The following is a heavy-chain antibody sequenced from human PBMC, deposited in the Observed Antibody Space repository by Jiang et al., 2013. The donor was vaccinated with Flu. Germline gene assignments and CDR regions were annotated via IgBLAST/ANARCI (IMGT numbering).Heavy chain of an antibody. CDR2: ISGSGGST. CDR3: AKDLKLGSPVRRGFDY. V-gene: IGHV3-23*01. J-gene: IGHJ4*02. CDR1: GFTFSSYA. D-gene: IGHD7-27*01. Sequence: EVQLLESGGGLVQPGGSLRLSCAASGFTFSSYAMSWVRQAPGKGLEWVSAISGSGGSTYYADSVKGRFTISRDNSKNTLYLQMNSLRAEDTAVYYCAKDLKLGSPVRRGFDYWGQGTLVTVSS.